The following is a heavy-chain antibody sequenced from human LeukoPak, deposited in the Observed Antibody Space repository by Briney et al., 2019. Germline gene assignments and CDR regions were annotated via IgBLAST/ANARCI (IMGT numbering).Heavy chain of an antibody. J-gene: IGHJ5*02. D-gene: IGHD1-14*01. V-gene: IGHV4-61*08. CDR2: IYYSGRT. CDR3: ARGQTGDWFDP. Sequence: SQTLSLTCTVSGGSISSGGYYWSWIRQHPGKGLEWIGYIYYSGRTNYNPSLKSRVTISVDTSKNQFSLNLSSVTAADTAVYYCARGQTGDWFDPWGQGTLVTVSS. CDR1: GGSISSGGYY.